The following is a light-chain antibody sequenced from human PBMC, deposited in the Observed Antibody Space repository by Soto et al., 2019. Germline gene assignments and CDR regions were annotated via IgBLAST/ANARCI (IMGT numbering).Light chain of an antibody. V-gene: IGLV1-44*01. CDR2: NNN. CDR1: SSNIGNNA. Sequence: QLVLTQPPSASGTPGQRVTISCSGSSSNIGNNAVNWFQQIPGTAPKLLIYNNNQRPSGVPDRFSGSKSGTSASLAIRGLQSEDEGDYYCAAWDDSLNGHVVFGGGTKLTVL. J-gene: IGLJ2*01. CDR3: AAWDDSLNGHVV.